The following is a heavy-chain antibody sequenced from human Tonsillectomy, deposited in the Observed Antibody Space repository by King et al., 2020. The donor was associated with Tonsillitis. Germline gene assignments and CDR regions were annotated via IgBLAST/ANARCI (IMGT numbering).Heavy chain of an antibody. CDR1: GYSFLNYD. Sequence: QLVQSGAEVNKPGASVKDSCKASGYSFLNYDINWVRQAPGKGLEWMAWMNPNSLRTGYARRLQDRVTLTRDTSINTAYMELRGLTSEDTAIYYCTRGWGYYDSGHLNRSPLDYWGQGTLVSVSS. CDR3: TRGWGYYDSGHLNRSPLDY. D-gene: IGHD3-22*01. CDR2: MNPNSLRT. J-gene: IGHJ4*02. V-gene: IGHV1-8*02.